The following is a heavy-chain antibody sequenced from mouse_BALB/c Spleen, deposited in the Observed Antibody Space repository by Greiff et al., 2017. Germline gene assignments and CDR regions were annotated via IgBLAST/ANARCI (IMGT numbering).Heavy chain of an antibody. CDR1: GYTLTSYW. J-gene: IGHJ2*01. CDR2: IDPSNSET. D-gene: IGHD1-1*01. CDR3: ARYYYGSSDYFDY. Sequence: QVQLQQSGPELVRPGASVKMSCTVSGYTLTSYWMHWVKQRPGQGLEWIGMIDPSNSETRLNQKFKDKATLNVDKSSNTAYMQLSSLTSEDSAVYYCARYYYGSSDYFDYWGQGTTLTVSS. V-gene: IGHV1-59*01.